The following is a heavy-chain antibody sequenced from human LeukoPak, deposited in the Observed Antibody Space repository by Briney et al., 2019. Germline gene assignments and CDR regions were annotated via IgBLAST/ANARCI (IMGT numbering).Heavy chain of an antibody. Sequence: GGSLRLSCAASGFTFSSYGMNWVRQAPGKGLEWVSGITGNGATTYYADSVKGRFTISRDNSKNTLYLQMNSLRAEDTAVYYCAKSPVLERRPSGWFDPWGQGTLVTVSS. CDR3: AKSPVLERRPSGWFDP. J-gene: IGHJ5*02. D-gene: IGHD1-1*01. V-gene: IGHV3-23*01. CDR1: GFTFSSYG. CDR2: ITGNGATT.